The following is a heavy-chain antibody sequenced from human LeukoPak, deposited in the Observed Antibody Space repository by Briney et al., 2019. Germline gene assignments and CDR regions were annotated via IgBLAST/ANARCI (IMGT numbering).Heavy chain of an antibody. J-gene: IGHJ6*02. Sequence: SETLSLTCAVYGGSFSGYYWSWIRQPPGKGLEWIGEINHSGSTNYNPSLKSRVTISVDTSKNQFSLNLSSVTAADTAVYYCARASRCSSTSCYNPHYGMDVWGQGTTVTASS. V-gene: IGHV4-34*01. CDR2: INHSGST. CDR3: ARASRCSSTSCYNPHYGMDV. CDR1: GGSFSGYY. D-gene: IGHD2-2*02.